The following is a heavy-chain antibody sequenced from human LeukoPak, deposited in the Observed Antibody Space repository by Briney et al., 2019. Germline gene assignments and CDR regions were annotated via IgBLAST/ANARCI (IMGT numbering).Heavy chain of an antibody. J-gene: IGHJ4*02. Sequence: GGSLILSCAASGFTVSSNDMTWVRQTPGKGLEWVSIIYSGGNTYYADSVKGRFTISSDNSNNTLYAQMNSMRAEDADVFYCARARPGDGYFDYWGQGTLVPVSS. CDR3: ARARPGDGYFDY. D-gene: IGHD3-10*01. V-gene: IGHV3-66*01. CDR1: GFTVSSND. CDR2: IYSGGNT.